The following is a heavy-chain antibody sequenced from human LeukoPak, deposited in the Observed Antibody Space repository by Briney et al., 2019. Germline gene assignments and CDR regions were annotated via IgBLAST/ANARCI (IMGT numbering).Heavy chain of an antibody. D-gene: IGHD4-11*01. CDR1: GFTFSGYS. CDR2: ISSSSSYI. V-gene: IGHV3-21*01. Sequence: PGGSLRLSCAASGFTFSGYSMNWVRQAPGKGLEWVSSISSSSSYIYYADSVKGRFTISRDNAKNSLYLQMNSLRAEDTAVYYCARGYSNYGYAFHIWGQGTMVTVSS. J-gene: IGHJ3*02. CDR3: ARGYSNYGYAFHI.